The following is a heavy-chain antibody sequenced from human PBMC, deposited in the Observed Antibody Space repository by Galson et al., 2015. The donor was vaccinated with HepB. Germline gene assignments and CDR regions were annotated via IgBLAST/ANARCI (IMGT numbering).Heavy chain of an antibody. CDR3: ARDKGGSYLGWFDP. J-gene: IGHJ5*02. CDR1: GFTFSSYG. CDR2: IWYDGSNK. Sequence: SLRLSCAASGFTFSSYGMHWVRQAPGKGLEWVAVIWYDGSNKYYADSVKGRFTISRDNSKNTLYLQMNSLRAEDTAVYYCARDKGGSYLGWFDPWGQGTLVTVSS. D-gene: IGHD1-26*01. V-gene: IGHV3-33*01.